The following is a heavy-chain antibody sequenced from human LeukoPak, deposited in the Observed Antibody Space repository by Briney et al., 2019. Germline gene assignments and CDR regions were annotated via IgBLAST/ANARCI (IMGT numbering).Heavy chain of an antibody. J-gene: IGHJ4*02. D-gene: IGHD1/OR15-1a*01. Sequence: ASVKVSCKASGYAFTSFYIHWVRQAPGEGLEGMGWINYDSGGINDAQKLQDRVTMTRDMSISTVYMEVTGLTSDDAAMYFCVRGANNRDGHGFYSFDDWDEGTLVAVSS. V-gene: IGHV1-2*02. CDR1: GYAFTSFY. CDR3: VRGANNRDGHGFYSFDD. CDR2: INYDSGGI.